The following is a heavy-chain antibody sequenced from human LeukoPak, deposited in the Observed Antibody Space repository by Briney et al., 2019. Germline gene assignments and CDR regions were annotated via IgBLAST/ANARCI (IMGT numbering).Heavy chain of an antibody. CDR1: GFTFSSYW. D-gene: IGHD1-7*01. V-gene: IGHV3-7*01. J-gene: IGHJ4*02. CDR2: IKQDGSEK. Sequence: GASLRLSCTASGFTFSSYWMNWVRQAPGKGLEWVANIKQDGSEKYYVDSVKGRFTISRDNAKNSLYLQMGSLRAEDTAVYYCATSRTFDYWGQGTLVTVSS. CDR3: ATSRTFDY.